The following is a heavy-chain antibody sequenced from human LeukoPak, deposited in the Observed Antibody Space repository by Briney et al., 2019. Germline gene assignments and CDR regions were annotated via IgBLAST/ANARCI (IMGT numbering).Heavy chain of an antibody. CDR1: GCTFSSYA. D-gene: IGHD3-22*01. V-gene: IGHV3-23*01. CDR3: AKSTYDSSGYSYGNDAFDI. J-gene: IGHJ3*02. CDR2: VNCSGGNT. Sequence: PGGSLRLTCTASGCTFSSYAMTWVRQAPGKGLEWVAGVNCSGGNTYYAYLVRGRITISRDNSKQTLYLQMNGIRADEAAVYHSAKSTYDSSGYSYGNDAFDIWGQGTMVTVSS.